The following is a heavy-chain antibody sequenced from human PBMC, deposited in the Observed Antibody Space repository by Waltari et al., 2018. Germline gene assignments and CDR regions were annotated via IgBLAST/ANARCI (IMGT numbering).Heavy chain of an antibody. V-gene: IGHV4-38-2*02. Sequence: QVQLQESGPGLVKPSATLSLTCVVSGYSITEGSYWAWFRQAPGTGQEWTGNIHHSGSTYYYPSLKSRVTISVDTSKNQFSLKVRSVTAADTAVYYCARDGVTLTATGTDYWGQGALVTVSS. D-gene: IGHD2-21*02. J-gene: IGHJ4*02. CDR3: ARDGVTLTATGTDY. CDR1: GYSITEGSY. CDR2: IHHSGST.